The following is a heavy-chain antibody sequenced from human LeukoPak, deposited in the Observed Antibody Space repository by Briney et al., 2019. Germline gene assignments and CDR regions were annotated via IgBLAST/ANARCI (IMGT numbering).Heavy chain of an antibody. D-gene: IGHD5-18*01. Sequence: SETLSLTCAVYGGSFSGYYWSWIRQPPGKGLEWIGEINHSVSTNYNPSLKSRVTISVDTSKNQFSLKLSSVTAADTAVYYCARSGYSYGWLFDYWGQGTLVTVSS. CDR3: ARSGYSYGWLFDY. V-gene: IGHV4-34*01. J-gene: IGHJ4*02. CDR2: INHSVST. CDR1: GGSFSGYY.